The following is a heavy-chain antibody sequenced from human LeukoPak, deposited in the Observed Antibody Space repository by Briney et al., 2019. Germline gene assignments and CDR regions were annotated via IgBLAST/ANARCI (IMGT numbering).Heavy chain of an antibody. J-gene: IGHJ4*02. V-gene: IGHV3-21*01. CDR3: VFSSGDHYESSGSYYGLDY. D-gene: IGHD3-22*01. CDR2: ISSSSSYI. CDR1: GFTLSSYS. Sequence: GGSLRLSCAASGFTLSSYSMNWVRQAPGKGLEWVSSISSSSSYIYYADSVKGRFTISRDNSENTLYLQMNSLRAEDTAVYYCVFSSGDHYESSGSYYGLDYWGQGTLVSVSS.